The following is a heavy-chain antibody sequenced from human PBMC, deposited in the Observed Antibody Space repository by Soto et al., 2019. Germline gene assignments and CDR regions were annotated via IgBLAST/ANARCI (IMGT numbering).Heavy chain of an antibody. V-gene: IGHV3-23*01. CDR1: GFTFSSYA. CDR2: ISGSGGST. D-gene: IGHD3-9*01. CDR3: AKDRAHDILRYFDFHFDY. J-gene: IGHJ4*02. Sequence: EVQLLESGGGLVQPGGSLRLSCAASGFTFSSYAMSWVRQAPGKGLEWVSAISGSGGSTYYADSVKGRFTISRDNSKNTLYLQMNSLRAEDTAVYYCAKDRAHDILRYFDFHFDYWGQGTLVTVSS.